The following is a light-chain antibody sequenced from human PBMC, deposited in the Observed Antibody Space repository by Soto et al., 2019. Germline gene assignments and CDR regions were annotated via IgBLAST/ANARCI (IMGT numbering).Light chain of an antibody. V-gene: IGKV3-20*01. Sequence: EIVLTQSPGTLSLSPGERATLSCRASQSVTRNYLAWFKQIPGQAPRLPIFGASTRATGIAARFSGSGSVTDFTLTLSSLEPEDFAVYYCQQYGSSPYTFGQGTTLDI. CDR2: GAS. CDR3: QQYGSSPYT. CDR1: QSVTRNY. J-gene: IGKJ2*01.